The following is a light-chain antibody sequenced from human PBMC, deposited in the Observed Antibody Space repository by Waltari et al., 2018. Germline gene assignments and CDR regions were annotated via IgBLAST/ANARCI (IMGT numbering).Light chain of an antibody. CDR3: QVWDSTSDPRWV. CDR2: YDS. V-gene: IGLV3-21*04. J-gene: IGLJ3*02. CDR1: NIGGKS. Sequence: SYVLTQPPSVSVAPGKTANITCGGNNIGGKSVHWYQQKSGQAPLLVISYDSDRPSGIPERFSGSNSGNTATLTISRVEAGDEADYYCQVWDSTSDPRWVFGGGAKLTVL.